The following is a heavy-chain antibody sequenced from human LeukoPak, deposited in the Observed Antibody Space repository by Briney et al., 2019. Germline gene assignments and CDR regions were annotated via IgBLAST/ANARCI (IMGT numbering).Heavy chain of an antibody. Sequence: ASVKVCCTASGYTFTGYYTHWVRQAPGQGLEWMGWIHLNSGGTNYAQKFQGRVTMTRNTSISTAYMELSRLRSDDTAVYYCARVTGIRRGYGLDYWGQGTLVTVSS. CDR3: ARVTGIRRGYGLDY. V-gene: IGHV1-2*02. CDR1: GYTFTGYY. J-gene: IGHJ4*02. D-gene: IGHD4-23*01. CDR2: IHLNSGGT.